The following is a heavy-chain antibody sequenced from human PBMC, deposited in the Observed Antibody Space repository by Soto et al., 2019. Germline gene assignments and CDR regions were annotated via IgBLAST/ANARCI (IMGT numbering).Heavy chain of an antibody. CDR1: GFTFSSQW. CDR2: INSDGSRI. J-gene: IGHJ4*02. CDR3: VRDIR. V-gene: IGHV3-74*03. Sequence: EVQLVASGGGLVQPGGSLRLSCAASGFTFSSQWMYWVRQSPGKGPVWVSYINSDGSRIAYADSVKGRFIISRDNAKNTLYLQMNSLRVEDTAVYYCVRDIRWGRGTLVTVSS.